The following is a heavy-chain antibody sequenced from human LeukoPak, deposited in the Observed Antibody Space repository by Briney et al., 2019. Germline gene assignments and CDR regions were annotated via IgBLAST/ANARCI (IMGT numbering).Heavy chain of an antibody. CDR2: INAHNGDT. CDR1: GYTFINYA. Sequence: GASVKVSCKASGYTFINYAIHWARQAPGQRLEWMGWINAHNGDTKYSQKFQGRVAITRDTSASIVYMELSTLRFGDTAVYYCARGSTSDWPLEYWGRGILVTVSS. V-gene: IGHV1-3*01. D-gene: IGHD2-21*02. CDR3: ARGSTSDWPLEY. J-gene: IGHJ4*02.